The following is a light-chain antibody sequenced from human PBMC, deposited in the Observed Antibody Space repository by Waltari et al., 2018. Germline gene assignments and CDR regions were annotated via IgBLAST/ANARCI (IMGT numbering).Light chain of an antibody. J-gene: IGLJ1*01. CDR1: NSDFVGYNN. V-gene: IGLV2-14*01. CDR2: DVT. Sequence: QSALTQPAFVSGSPGQSITIFCMGTNSDFVGYNNFSWYQQHPGKAPNLMIYDVTKRPSGVSNRFSGSKSGNTASLTISGLQAEDEADYYCNSYRNINTYVFGTGTKVTVL. CDR3: NSYRNINTYV.